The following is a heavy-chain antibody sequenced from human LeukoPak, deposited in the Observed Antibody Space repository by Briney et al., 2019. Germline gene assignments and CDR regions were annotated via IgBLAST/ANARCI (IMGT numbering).Heavy chain of an antibody. CDR3: ARVALGSWYFDL. V-gene: IGHV1-18*04. Sequence: ASVKVSCKASGYTFTGYYMRWVRQAPGQGLEWMGWISTYNGNTNYAQKFQGRVTLTTDTSTRTAYMDLRSLRSDDTAVYHCARVALGSWYFDLWGRGTLVTVSS. CDR1: GYTFTGYY. D-gene: IGHD2-15*01. J-gene: IGHJ2*01. CDR2: ISTYNGNT.